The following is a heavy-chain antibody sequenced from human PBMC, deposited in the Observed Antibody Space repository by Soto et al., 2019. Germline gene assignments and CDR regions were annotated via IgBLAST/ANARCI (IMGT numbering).Heavy chain of an antibody. CDR2: ISGSGGST. J-gene: IGHJ4*02. V-gene: IGHV3-23*01. D-gene: IGHD5-18*01. CDR3: AKDARGYSYGSFDY. Sequence: GGSLRLSCAAAGCIFSDYWVHWVRQAPGKGLEWVSAISGSGGSTYYADSVKGRFTISRDNSKNTLYLQMNSLRAEDTAVYYCAKDARGYSYGSFDYWGQGTLVTVSS. CDR1: GCIFSDYW.